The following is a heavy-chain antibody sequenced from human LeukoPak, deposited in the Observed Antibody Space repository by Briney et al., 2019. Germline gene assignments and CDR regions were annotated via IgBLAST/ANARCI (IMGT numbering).Heavy chain of an antibody. V-gene: IGHV1-69*05. Sequence: SVKVSCKASGFTVTGYYMHWVRQAPGQGLEWMGGIIPIFGTANYAQKFQGRVTITTDESTSTAYMELSSLRSEDTAVYYCAICGGDCYLGYWGQGTLVTVSS. CDR1: GFTVTGYY. CDR3: AICGGDCYLGY. J-gene: IGHJ4*02. D-gene: IGHD2-21*02. CDR2: IIPIFGTA.